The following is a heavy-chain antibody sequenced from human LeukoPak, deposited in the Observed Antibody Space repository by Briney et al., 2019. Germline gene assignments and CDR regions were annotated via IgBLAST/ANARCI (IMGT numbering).Heavy chain of an antibody. D-gene: IGHD3-9*01. V-gene: IGHV7-4-1*02. CDR2: INTNTGNP. CDR1: GYTFTSYG. J-gene: IGHJ4*02. CDR3: ARTRRYFDWLYYFDY. Sequence: ASVKVSCKASGYTFTSYGISWVRQAPGQGLEWMGWINTNTGNPTYAQGFTGRFVFSLDTSVSTAYLWISSLKAEDTAVYYCARTRRYFDWLYYFDYWGQGTLVTVSS.